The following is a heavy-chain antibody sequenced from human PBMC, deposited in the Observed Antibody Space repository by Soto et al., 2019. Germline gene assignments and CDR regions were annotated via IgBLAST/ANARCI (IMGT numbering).Heavy chain of an antibody. CDR3: ARGARDGYNYYFDY. Sequence: SVKVSCKASGYSLSSYAISGVRQAPGQGLEWMGGIIPIFGTANYAQKFQGRVTITADESTSTAYMELSSLRSEDTAVYYCARGARDGYNYYFDYWGRGTLVTVSS. D-gene: IGHD5-12*01. CDR1: GYSLSSYA. J-gene: IGHJ4*02. CDR2: IIPIFGTA. V-gene: IGHV1-69*13.